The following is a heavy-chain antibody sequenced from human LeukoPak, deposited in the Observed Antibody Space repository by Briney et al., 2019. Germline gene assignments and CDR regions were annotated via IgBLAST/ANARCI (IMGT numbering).Heavy chain of an antibody. Sequence: GGSLRLSCAASGLTFSSYWMHWVRQAPGKGLEWVSFIGYEGVHKYYADSVKGRFTISKDNSKATLYLQMNSLRPEDTAVYYCAKDLHGGYSSDYWGQGTLVTVFS. CDR3: AKDLHGGYSSDY. D-gene: IGHD4-23*01. J-gene: IGHJ4*02. V-gene: IGHV3-30*02. CDR2: IGYEGVHK. CDR1: GLTFSSYW.